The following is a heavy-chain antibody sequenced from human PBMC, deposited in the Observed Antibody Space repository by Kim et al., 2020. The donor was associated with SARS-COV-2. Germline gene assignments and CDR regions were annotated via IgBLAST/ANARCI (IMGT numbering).Heavy chain of an antibody. Sequence: ASVKVSCKASGYTFTSYGISWVRQAPGQGLEWMGWISAYNGNTNYAQKLQGRVTMTTDTSTSTAYMELRRLRSDDTAVYYCARKMAAAGTVDYWGQGTLVTVSS. J-gene: IGHJ4*02. CDR2: ISAYNGNT. D-gene: IGHD6-13*01. V-gene: IGHV1-18*01. CDR3: ARKMAAAGTVDY. CDR1: GYTFTSYG.